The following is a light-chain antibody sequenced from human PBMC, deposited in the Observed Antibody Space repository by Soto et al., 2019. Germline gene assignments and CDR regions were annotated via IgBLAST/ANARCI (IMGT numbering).Light chain of an antibody. J-gene: IGKJ1*01. CDR3: QQYKSYWT. V-gene: IGKV1-5*03. Sequence: DIQMTQSPSTLSAFVGDRVTITCRASQSISSWLAWYQQKPGKAPKLLIFKASTLESGVPSRFSGSGSGTEFALTISSLQPDAFATYYCQQYKSYWTFGQGTKVEVK. CDR1: QSISSW. CDR2: KAS.